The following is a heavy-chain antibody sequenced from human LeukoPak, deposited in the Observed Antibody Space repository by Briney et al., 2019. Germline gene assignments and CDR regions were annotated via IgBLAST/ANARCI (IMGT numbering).Heavy chain of an antibody. CDR1: GFTFSSFW. CDR3: ARSPWAVDV. J-gene: IGHJ4*02. D-gene: IGHD6-19*01. Sequence: GGSLRLSCAASGFTFSSFWMHWVRQSPGEALVWVSGINSDGSSPNYVDSVKGRFTISRDNAKNEFYLQMNSLRADDSAVYYCARSPWAVDVWGQGTLVTVSS. CDR2: INSDGSSP. V-gene: IGHV3-74*01.